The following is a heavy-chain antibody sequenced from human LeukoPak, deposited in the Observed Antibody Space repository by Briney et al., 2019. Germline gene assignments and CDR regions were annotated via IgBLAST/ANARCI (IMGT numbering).Heavy chain of an antibody. CDR3: ARGQLSGSFDY. D-gene: IGHD1-26*01. Sequence: PGGSLRLSCAASGFTVSSNYMSWVRQAPGKGLEWASVIYSGGSTYYADSVKGRFTISRDNSKNTLYLQMSSLRAEDTAVYYCARGQLSGSFDYWGQGTLVTVSS. CDR1: GFTVSSNY. V-gene: IGHV3-53*01. J-gene: IGHJ4*02. CDR2: IYSGGST.